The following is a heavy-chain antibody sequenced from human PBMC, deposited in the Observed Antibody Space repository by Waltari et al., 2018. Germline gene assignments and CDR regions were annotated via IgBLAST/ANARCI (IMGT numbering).Heavy chain of an antibody. Sequence: QVQLVESGGGVVQPGRSLRLSCTASGFRFINYGVHGVRQAPGKGLEWVAIISFDGNEKHYADSVKGRLTVSRDNSKNTLFLQLNSLRAEDTAVYYCAKELYPGYARRLFDYWGQGTLVTVSS. V-gene: IGHV3-30*18. CDR2: ISFDGNEK. CDR1: GFRFINYG. CDR3: AKELYPGYARRLFDY. J-gene: IGHJ4*02. D-gene: IGHD5-12*01.